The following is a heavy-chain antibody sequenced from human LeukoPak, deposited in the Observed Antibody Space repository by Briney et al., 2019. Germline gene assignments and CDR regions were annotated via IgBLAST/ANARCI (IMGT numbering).Heavy chain of an antibody. Sequence: GGSLRLSCAASGFIFSNYWMNWVRQAPGKGLEWVANIKQDGSEKYYVDSVKGRFTISRDNAQNSVYLQMNSVRAEDTAVYYCARIGYSSRCFDYWGQGTPVTVSS. CDR1: GFIFSNYW. J-gene: IGHJ4*02. V-gene: IGHV3-7*01. D-gene: IGHD6-13*01. CDR3: ARIGYSSRCFDY. CDR2: IKQDGSEK.